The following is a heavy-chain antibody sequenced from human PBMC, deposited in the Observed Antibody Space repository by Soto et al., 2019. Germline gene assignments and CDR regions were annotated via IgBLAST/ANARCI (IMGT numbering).Heavy chain of an antibody. CDR1: GGSISSYY. D-gene: IGHD4-17*01. CDR2: IYYSGST. V-gene: IGHV4-59*01. CDR3: ARDQTGYGDFDY. J-gene: IGHJ4*02. Sequence: QVQLQESGPGLVKPSETLSLTCTVSGGSISSYYWSWIRQPPGKGLEWIGYIYYSGSTNYNPSLKSRVTISVDTSKNQFSLKLSSVTAADTAVYYGARDQTGYGDFDYWGQGTLVTVSS.